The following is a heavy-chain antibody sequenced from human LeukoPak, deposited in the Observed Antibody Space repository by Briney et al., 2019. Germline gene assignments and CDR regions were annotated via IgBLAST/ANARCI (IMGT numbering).Heavy chain of an antibody. CDR3: APRVVGSAPFDY. Sequence: GGSLRLSCAASGFTFSSYGMSWVRQAPGKGLEWVSAISGSGSSTYYAASVKGRFTISRDNSKNTLYLQMNSLRAEDTAVYYCAPRVVGSAPFDYWGQGTLVTVSS. D-gene: IGHD2-15*01. CDR2: ISGSGSST. V-gene: IGHV3-23*01. CDR1: GFTFSSYG. J-gene: IGHJ4*02.